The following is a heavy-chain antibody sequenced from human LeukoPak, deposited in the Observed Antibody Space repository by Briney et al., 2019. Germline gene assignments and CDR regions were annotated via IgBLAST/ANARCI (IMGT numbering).Heavy chain of an antibody. J-gene: IGHJ4*02. V-gene: IGHV3-9*01. CDR1: GFTFDDYA. CDR2: ISWNSGSI. D-gene: IGHD6-19*01. Sequence: LGGSLRLSCAASGFTFDDYAMHWVRQAPGKGLEWVSGISWNSGSIGYADSVKGRFTISRDNAKNSLYLQMNSLGAEDTALYYCAKGTLGAVTGSGDYWGQGTLVTVSS. CDR3: AKGTLGAVTGSGDY.